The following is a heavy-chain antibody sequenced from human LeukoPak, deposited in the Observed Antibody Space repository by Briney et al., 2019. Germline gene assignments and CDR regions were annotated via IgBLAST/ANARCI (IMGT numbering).Heavy chain of an antibody. Sequence: ASVKVSCKASGYTFTGYYMHWVRQAPGQGLEWMGWINPNSGGTNYAQKFQGRVTMTRDTSISTAYMELSRPRSDDTAVYYCARVKLNTYYYDSSGYYNRGYYYYYMDVWGKGTTVTISS. V-gene: IGHV1-2*02. CDR3: ARVKLNTYYYDSSGYYNRGYYYYYMDV. D-gene: IGHD3-22*01. CDR2: INPNSGGT. CDR1: GYTFTGYY. J-gene: IGHJ6*03.